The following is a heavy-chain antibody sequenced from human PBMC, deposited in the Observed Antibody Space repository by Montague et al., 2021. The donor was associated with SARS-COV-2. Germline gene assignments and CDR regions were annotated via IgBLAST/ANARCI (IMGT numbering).Heavy chain of an antibody. D-gene: IGHD3-10*01. CDR3: ARVRGAALYFGEVGYYGMVV. V-gene: IGHV4-61*02. J-gene: IGHJ6*02. CDR1: GASVTTGHYY. CDR2: VYPSGNT. Sequence: TLSLTCTVSGASVTTGHYYWGWIRQPAGEGLEWIGRVYPSGNTNYNPSLRSRVSISVDMSKNQISLKLSSVTAADTAVYYCARVRGAALYFGEVGYYGMVVWGQGTTVTVSS.